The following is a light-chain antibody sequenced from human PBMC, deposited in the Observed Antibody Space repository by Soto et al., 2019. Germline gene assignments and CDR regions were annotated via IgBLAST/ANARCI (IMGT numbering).Light chain of an antibody. CDR1: SSDVGDYNY. Sequence: QSALTQPASVSGSPGQSITISCTGASSDVGDYNYVSWYQHHPGKAPKLLIYEVSQRPSGVPDRFSGSKSGNTASLTVSGLQTEDEADYYCSAYAGSNNFVFGSGTKVTVL. V-gene: IGLV2-8*01. CDR2: EVS. CDR3: SAYAGSNNFV. J-gene: IGLJ1*01.